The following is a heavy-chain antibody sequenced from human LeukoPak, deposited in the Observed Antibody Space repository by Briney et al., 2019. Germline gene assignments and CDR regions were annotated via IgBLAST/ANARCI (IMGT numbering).Heavy chain of an antibody. J-gene: IGHJ4*02. CDR3: AKSYYDYVWGSYRPSDNPLDY. CDR1: GLIFRNHG. V-gene: IGHV3-30*18. D-gene: IGHD3-16*02. CDR2: ISYDGSNK. Sequence: HPGGSLRLSCAASGLIFRNHGMHWVRQAPGKGLEWVAVISYDGSNKYYADSVKGRFTISRDNSKNTLYLQMNSLRAEDTAVYYCAKSYYDYVWGSYRPSDNPLDYWGQGTLVTVSS.